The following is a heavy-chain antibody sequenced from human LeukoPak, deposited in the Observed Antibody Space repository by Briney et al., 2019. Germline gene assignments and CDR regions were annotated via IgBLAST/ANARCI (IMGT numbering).Heavy chain of an antibody. CDR1: GFTFSSYG. J-gene: IGHJ3*01. CDR2: ISFDGSIE. Sequence: GRSLRLSCAASGFTFSSYGMHWVRQTPGKGLEWVALISFDGSIEYYVDSVKGRFTISRDNSKNTLFLQVNSLRPEDTAVYYCAKDSDIAVAGSDDALDVWGQGTMVTVSS. CDR3: AKDSDIAVAGSDDALDV. V-gene: IGHV3-30*18. D-gene: IGHD6-19*01.